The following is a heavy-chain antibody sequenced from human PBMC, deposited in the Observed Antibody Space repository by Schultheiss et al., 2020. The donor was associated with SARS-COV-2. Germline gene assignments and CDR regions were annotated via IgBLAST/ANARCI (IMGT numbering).Heavy chain of an antibody. Sequence: ASVKVSCKVSGYTLTELSMHWVRQATGQGLEWMGWMNPNSGNTGYAQKFQGRVTMTRDTSISTAYMELSRLRSDDTAVYYCARELWLAFDYWGQGTLVTVSS. J-gene: IGHJ4*02. CDR2: MNPNSGNT. CDR3: ARELWLAFDY. CDR1: GYTLTELS. V-gene: IGHV1-2*02. D-gene: IGHD6-19*01.